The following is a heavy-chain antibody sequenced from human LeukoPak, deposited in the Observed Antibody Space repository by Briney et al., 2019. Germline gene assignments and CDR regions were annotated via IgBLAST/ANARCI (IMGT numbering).Heavy chain of an antibody. D-gene: IGHD4-17*01. Sequence: GGSLRLSCAASGFTFSSYAISWVRQAPGKGLEWVSAISGSGGSTYYADSVKGRFTISRDNSKNTLYLQMNSLRAEDTAVYYCANLDYGDYSSDYWGQGTLATVSS. CDR1: GFTFSSYA. CDR3: ANLDYGDYSSDY. CDR2: ISGSGGST. J-gene: IGHJ4*02. V-gene: IGHV3-23*01.